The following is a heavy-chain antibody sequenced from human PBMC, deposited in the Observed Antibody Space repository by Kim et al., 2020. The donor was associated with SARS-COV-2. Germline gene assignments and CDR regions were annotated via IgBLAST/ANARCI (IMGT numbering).Heavy chain of an antibody. CDR3: ARDRIAAAGTPRGYYYYGMDV. D-gene: IGHD6-13*01. J-gene: IGHJ6*02. Sequence: GGSLRLSCAASGFTFSSYSMNWVRQAPGKGLEWVSSISSSSSYIYYADSVKGRFTISRDNAKNSLYLQMNSLRAEDTAVYYCARDRIAAAGTPRGYYYYGMDVWGQGTTVTVSS. CDR2: ISSSSSYI. V-gene: IGHV3-21*01. CDR1: GFTFSSYS.